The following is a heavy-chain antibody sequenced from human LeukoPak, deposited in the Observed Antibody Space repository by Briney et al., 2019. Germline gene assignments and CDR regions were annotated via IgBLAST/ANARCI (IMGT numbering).Heavy chain of an antibody. CDR1: GYSFTAYW. Sequence: GESLKISCKGSGYSFTAYWIAWVRQMPGKGLEWMGIVYPGDSDTRYSPSFQGQDTISADKSINTAYLQWSSLKASDTAMYYCARLRGTSFRVHYFDYWGQGTLVTVSS. D-gene: IGHD3-10*01. CDR3: ARLRGTSFRVHYFDY. J-gene: IGHJ4*02. CDR2: VYPGDSDT. V-gene: IGHV5-51*01.